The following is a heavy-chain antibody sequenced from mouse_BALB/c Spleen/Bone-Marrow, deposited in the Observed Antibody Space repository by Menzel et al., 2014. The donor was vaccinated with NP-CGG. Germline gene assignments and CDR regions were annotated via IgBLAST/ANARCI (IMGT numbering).Heavy chain of an antibody. CDR3: TREGYYGSSPAWFAY. CDR2: IDPETGGT. J-gene: IGHJ3*01. D-gene: IGHD1-1*01. CDR1: GYTFTDYE. V-gene: IGHV1-15*01. Sequence: QVQLQQSGAELVRPGASVTLSCKASGYTFTDYEMHWVKQTPVHGLEWIGAIDPETGGTAYNQKFKGKATLTADKSSSTAYMELRSLTSEDSAGYYCTREGYYGSSPAWFAYWGQGTLVTVSA.